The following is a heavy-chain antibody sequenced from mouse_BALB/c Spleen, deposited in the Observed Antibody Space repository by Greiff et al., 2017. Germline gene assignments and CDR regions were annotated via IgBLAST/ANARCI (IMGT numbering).Heavy chain of an antibody. V-gene: IGHV3-8*02. CDR2: ISYSGST. D-gene: IGHD2-10*02. CDR1: GDSITSGY. CDR3: ARYKYGNYDWYFDV. Sequence: EVKVVESGPSLVKPSQTLSLTCSVTGDSITSGYWNWIRKFPGNKLEYMGYISYSGSTYYNPSLKSRISITRDTSKNQYYLQLNSVTTEDTATYYCARYKYGNYDWYFDVWGAGTTVTVSS. J-gene: IGHJ1*01.